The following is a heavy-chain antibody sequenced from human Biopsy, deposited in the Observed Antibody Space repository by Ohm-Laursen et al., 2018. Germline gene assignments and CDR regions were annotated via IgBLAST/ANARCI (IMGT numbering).Heavy chain of an antibody. CDR1: GGSIYNFF. J-gene: IGHJ6*02. CDR2: IYNTERT. CDR3: AIDRVPRRGVMPVYYYGMDV. Sequence: SETLSLTWTVSGGSIYNFFWSWIRQPPGKGLEWIGFIYNTERTNYNPSLKSRVTISLDTSKNQFSLELSSVIPSDTAVYYCAIDRVPRRGVMPVYYYGMDVWGQGSTVTVSS. D-gene: IGHD2-21*01. V-gene: IGHV4-59*01.